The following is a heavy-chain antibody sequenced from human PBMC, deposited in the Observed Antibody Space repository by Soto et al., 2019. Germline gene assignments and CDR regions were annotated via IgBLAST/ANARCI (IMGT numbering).Heavy chain of an antibody. CDR2: ISYDGSNK. Sequence: QVQLVESGGGVVQPGRSLRLSCAASGFTFSSYAMHWVRQAPGKGLEWVAVISYDGSNKYYADSVKGRFTISRDNSKNTLYLQMHSLRAEDTAVYYCARESAIVATNPTFDYLGQGNLVTVSS. D-gene: IGHD5-12*01. CDR1: GFTFSSYA. V-gene: IGHV3-30-3*01. J-gene: IGHJ4*02. CDR3: ARESAIVATNPTFDY.